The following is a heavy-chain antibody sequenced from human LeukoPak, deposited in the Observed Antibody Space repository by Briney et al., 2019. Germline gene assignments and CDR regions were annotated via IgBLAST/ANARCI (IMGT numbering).Heavy chain of an antibody. CDR2: ISAYNGNT. V-gene: IGHV1-18*01. Sequence: ASVKVSCKASGYTFTSYGISWVRQAPGQGLEWMGWISAYNGNTNYAQKLQGRVTMTTDTSTSTAYMELRSLRSDDTAVYYCARDDHGPFLEWLFNLDYWGQGTLVTVSS. D-gene: IGHD3-3*01. CDR3: ARDDHGPFLEWLFNLDY. CDR1: GYTFTSYG. J-gene: IGHJ4*02.